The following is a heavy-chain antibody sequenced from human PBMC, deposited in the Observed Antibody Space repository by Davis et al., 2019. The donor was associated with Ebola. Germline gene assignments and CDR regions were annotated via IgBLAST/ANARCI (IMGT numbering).Heavy chain of an antibody. CDR1: GYTFTSYY. J-gene: IGHJ6*02. CDR2: INPRGGST. V-gene: IGHV1-46*01. Sequence: ASVKVSCKASGYTFTSYYMHWVRQAPGQGLEWMGIINPRGGSTSYAQKFQGRVTMTRDTSTSTVYMELSSLRSEDTAVYYCAREVRSYCSGGSCLPRGGMDVWGQGTTVTVSS. D-gene: IGHD2-15*01. CDR3: AREVRSYCSGGSCLPRGGMDV.